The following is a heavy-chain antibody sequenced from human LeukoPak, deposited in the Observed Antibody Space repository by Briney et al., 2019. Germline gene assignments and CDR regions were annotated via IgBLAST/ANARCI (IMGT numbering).Heavy chain of an antibody. Sequence: GESLKVSCKGSGYTFTNYWIGWVRQMPGKGLVYVGIIYPRDSDTRYSPSFEGQVTISADKSISTAYLQWSSLKASDTAMYFCARKFCSSTTCYVAFDMWGQGTMVTVSS. J-gene: IGHJ3*02. CDR1: GYTFTNYW. CDR2: IYPRDSDT. CDR3: ARKFCSSTTCYVAFDM. V-gene: IGHV5-51*01. D-gene: IGHD2-2*01.